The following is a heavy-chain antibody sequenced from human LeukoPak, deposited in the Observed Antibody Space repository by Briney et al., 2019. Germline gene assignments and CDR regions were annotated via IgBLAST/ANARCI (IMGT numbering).Heavy chain of an antibody. CDR2: IDYRGST. CDR1: GGSISTYY. CDR3: ARDRNSGSYLDY. D-gene: IGHD1-26*01. Sequence: SETLSLTCTVSGGSISTYYWSWIRQPPGKGLEWIAYIDYRGSTTYNPSLRSRVTISVDTSRNQFSLKLYSVTAADTAVYYCARDRNSGSYLDYWGQGTLVTVSS. V-gene: IGHV4-59*01. J-gene: IGHJ4*02.